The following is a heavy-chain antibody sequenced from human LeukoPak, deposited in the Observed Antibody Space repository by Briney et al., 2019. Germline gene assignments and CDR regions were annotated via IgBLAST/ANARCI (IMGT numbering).Heavy chain of an antibody. CDR1: GFTFGDYA. D-gene: IGHD3-22*01. CDR3: TREGPYYDSSGYSYYFDY. V-gene: IGHV3-49*03. Sequence: AGGSLRLSCTASGFTFGDYAMSWFRQAPGKGLEWVGFIRSKAYGGTTEYAASVKGRFTISRDDSKSIAYLQMNSLKTEDTAVYYCTREGPYYDSSGYSYYFDYWGQGTLVTVSS. J-gene: IGHJ4*02. CDR2: IRSKAYGGTT.